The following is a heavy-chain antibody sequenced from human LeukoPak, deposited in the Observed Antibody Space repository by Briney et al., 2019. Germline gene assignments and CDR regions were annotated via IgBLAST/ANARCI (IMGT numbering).Heavy chain of an antibody. CDR3: AKVRGYGSGSFYSNYFDY. D-gene: IGHD3-10*01. Sequence: ASVKVSCKASGYTFTSYGISWVRQAPGQGLEWMGWISAYNGNTNYAQKLQGRVTMTTDTSTSTAYMELRSLRSDDTALYFCAKVRGYGSGSFYSNYFDYWGQGTLVTVSS. V-gene: IGHV1-18*01. CDR1: GYTFTSYG. J-gene: IGHJ4*02. CDR2: ISAYNGNT.